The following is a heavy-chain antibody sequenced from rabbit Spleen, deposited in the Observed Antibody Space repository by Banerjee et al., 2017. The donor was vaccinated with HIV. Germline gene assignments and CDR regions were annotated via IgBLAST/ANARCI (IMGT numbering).Heavy chain of an antibody. D-gene: IGHD6-1*01. CDR1: GFSLSSSYH. V-gene: IGHV1S40*01. J-gene: IGHJ4*01. Sequence: QSLEESGGDLVKPGASLTLTCTVSGFSLSSSYHLSWVRQAPGKGLEWIGTIDPIYGNAFYATWARAQFTISKTSSTTVTLRMTSLTAADTATYFCVREAGYGGYGDGNLWGQGTLVTVS. CDR2: IDPIYGNA. CDR3: VREAGYGGYGDGNL.